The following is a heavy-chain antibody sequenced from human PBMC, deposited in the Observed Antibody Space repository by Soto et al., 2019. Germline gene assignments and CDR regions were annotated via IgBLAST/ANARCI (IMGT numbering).Heavy chain of an antibody. J-gene: IGHJ5*02. CDR2: IIPIFGIT. V-gene: IGHV1-69*15. D-gene: IGHD5-12*01. CDR3: AKDGGADGYFGNWLDP. CDR1: GGTFSNYA. Sequence: QVHLVQSGAEVKKPGSSVNVSCKASGGTFSNYAITWVRQAPGQGLEWVGRIIPIFGITNVAQKFQGRVTITADESTTTAYMELSGLRSDDTAVYYCAKDGGADGYFGNWLDPWGQGTLVTVSS.